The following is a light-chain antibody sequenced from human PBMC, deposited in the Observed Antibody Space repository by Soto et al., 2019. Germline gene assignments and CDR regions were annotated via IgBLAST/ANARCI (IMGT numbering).Light chain of an antibody. CDR3: AAWDDSLEVV. V-gene: IGLV1-44*01. CDR1: SSNIGSNT. CDR2: SNN. J-gene: IGLJ2*01. Sequence: QSVLTQPPSASGTPGHRVTICCSGSSSNIGSNTVNWYQQLPGTAPKLLIYSNNQRPSGVPDRFSGSKSGTSASLAISGLQSEDEADYYCAAWDDSLEVVFGGGTKLTVL.